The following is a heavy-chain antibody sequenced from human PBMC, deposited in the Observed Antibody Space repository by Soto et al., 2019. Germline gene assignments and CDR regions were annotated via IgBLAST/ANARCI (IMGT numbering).Heavy chain of an antibody. CDR1: GYTFTSYN. D-gene: IGHD5-12*01. CDR3: PRGLATVDY. CDR2: INPSGGST. V-gene: IGHV1-46*04. Sequence: QVQLVQSGAEVKKPGASVKISCKASGYTFTSYNIHWIRQAPGQGLEWMAIINPSGGSTNYAQKLHARVTVTRDTSTSTVYLELSSLRSEDTAIYYCPRGLATVDYWGQGTLVTVSS. J-gene: IGHJ4*02.